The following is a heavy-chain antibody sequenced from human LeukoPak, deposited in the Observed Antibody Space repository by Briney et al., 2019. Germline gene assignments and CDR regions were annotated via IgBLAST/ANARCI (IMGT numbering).Heavy chain of an antibody. CDR3: AKVYGSGREEDY. CDR2: ISGSGGST. Sequence: GGTLRLSCAASGFTFSSYAMSWVRQAPGKGLEWVSAISGSGGSTYYADSVKGRFTISRDNSKNTLYLQMNSLRAEDTAVYYCAKVYGSGREEDYWGQGTLVTVSS. V-gene: IGHV3-23*01. J-gene: IGHJ4*02. CDR1: GFTFSSYA. D-gene: IGHD3-10*01.